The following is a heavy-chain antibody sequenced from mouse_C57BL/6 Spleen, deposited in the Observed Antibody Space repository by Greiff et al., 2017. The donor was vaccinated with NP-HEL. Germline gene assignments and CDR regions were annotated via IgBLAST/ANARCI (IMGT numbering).Heavy chain of an antibody. J-gene: IGHJ2*01. CDR1: GYTFTDYE. CDR3: TTTVVAPGGDDY. Sequence: QVQLQQSGAELVRPGASVTLSCKASGYTFTDYEMHWVKQTPVHGLEWIGAIDPETGGTAYNQKFKGKAILTADKSSSTAYMELRSLTSEDSAVYYCTTTVVAPGGDDYWGQGTTLTVSS. V-gene: IGHV1-15*01. D-gene: IGHD1-1*01. CDR2: IDPETGGT.